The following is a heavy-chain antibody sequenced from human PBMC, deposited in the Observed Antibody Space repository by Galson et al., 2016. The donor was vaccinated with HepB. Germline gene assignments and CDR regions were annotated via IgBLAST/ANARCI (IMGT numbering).Heavy chain of an antibody. J-gene: IGHJ6*02. CDR2: INQDGIEK. V-gene: IGHV3-7*01. Sequence: SLRLSCATSGFTFSSYWMTWVRQAPGKGLEWVANINQDGIEKYYVGSVEGRFTISRDNSNNTLYLQMDSLRVEDTAVYYCARRRRDVLVPAATNGMDVWGQGTAVTVSS. D-gene: IGHD2-2*01. CDR1: GFTFSSYW. CDR3: ARRRRDVLVPAATNGMDV.